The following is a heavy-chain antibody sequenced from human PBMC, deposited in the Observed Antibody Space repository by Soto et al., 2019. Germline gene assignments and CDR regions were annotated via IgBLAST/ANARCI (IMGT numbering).Heavy chain of an antibody. J-gene: IGHJ6*02. Sequence: QVQLVESGRGVVQPGRSLRLSCAASGFTFSSYGMHWVRQAPGKGLEWVAVISYDGSNKYYADSVKGRFTISRDNSKNTLYLQMNRLRAEDTAVYYCATQAFVITVTTHGMDVWGQGTTVTVSS. V-gene: IGHV3-30*03. CDR3: ATQAFVITVTTHGMDV. D-gene: IGHD4-17*01. CDR1: GFTFSSYG. CDR2: ISYDGSNK.